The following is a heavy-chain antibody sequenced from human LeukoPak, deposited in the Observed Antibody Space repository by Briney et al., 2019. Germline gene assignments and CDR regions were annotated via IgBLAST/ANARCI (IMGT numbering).Heavy chain of an antibody. Sequence: SQTLSLTCAVSGGSISSGGYSWSWIRQPPGKGLEWIGYIYHSGSTYYNPSLKSRVTISVDRSKNQSSLKLSSVTAADTAVYYCARGNNYDILTGYPYFDYWGQGTLVTVSS. CDR2: IYHSGST. D-gene: IGHD3-9*01. J-gene: IGHJ4*02. CDR3: ARGNNYDILTGYPYFDY. V-gene: IGHV4-30-2*01. CDR1: GGSISSGGYS.